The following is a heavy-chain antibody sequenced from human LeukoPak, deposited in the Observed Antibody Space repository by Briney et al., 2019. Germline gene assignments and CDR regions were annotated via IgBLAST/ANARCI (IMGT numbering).Heavy chain of an antibody. Sequence: GGSLRLSCAASGFTFSDYYMSCIRQAPGKGLEWVSHISSSGRNTYYADCSKGRFTISRDNAKNSLYLQMNSLRAEDTAVYYCARDSTSGGFDFWGQGTLVTVSS. D-gene: IGHD3-10*01. J-gene: IGHJ4*02. CDR3: ARDSTSGGFDF. CDR1: GFTFSDYY. CDR2: ISSSGRNT. V-gene: IGHV3-11*04.